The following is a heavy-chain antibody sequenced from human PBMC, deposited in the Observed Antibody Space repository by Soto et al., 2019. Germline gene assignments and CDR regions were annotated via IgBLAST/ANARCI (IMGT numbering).Heavy chain of an antibody. V-gene: IGHV4-61*01. CDR2: IYYSGST. CDR3: ARVCGSYSSYYFDY. Sequence: QVQLQESGPGLVKPSETLSLTCTVSGGSVSSGSYYWCWIRQPPGKGLEWIGYIYYSGSTNYNPSLKSRVTISVDTSKNQFSLKLSSVTAADTAVYYCARVCGSYSSYYFDYWGQGTLVTVSS. J-gene: IGHJ4*02. D-gene: IGHD1-26*01. CDR1: GGSVSSGSYY.